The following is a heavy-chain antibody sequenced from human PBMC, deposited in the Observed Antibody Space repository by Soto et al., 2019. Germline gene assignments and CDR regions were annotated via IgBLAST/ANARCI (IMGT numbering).Heavy chain of an antibody. J-gene: IGHJ5*02. CDR2: IDWDDDK. CDR3: ARSGYDSSSWYRNWFDP. Sequence: SGPTLVNPTQTLTLTCTFSGFSLSTSGMCVSWIRQPPGKALEWLARIDWDDDKYYSTSLKTRLTISKDTSKNQVVLTMTNMDPVDTATYYCARSGYDSSSWYRNWFDPWGQGTLVTVSS. D-gene: IGHD6-13*01. V-gene: IGHV2-70*11. CDR1: GFSLSTSGMC.